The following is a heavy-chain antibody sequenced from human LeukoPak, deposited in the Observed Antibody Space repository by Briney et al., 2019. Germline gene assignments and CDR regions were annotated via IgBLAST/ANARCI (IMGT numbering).Heavy chain of an antibody. D-gene: IGHD1-26*01. J-gene: IGHJ4*02. CDR2: ISWDSGSI. V-gene: IGHV3-9*01. CDR3: AKDPEIGSSGSYYFDY. CDR1: GFTFDDYA. Sequence: GGSLRLSCAASGFTFDDYAMHWVRQAPGKGLEWVSGISWDSGSIGYADSVKGRFTISRDNAKNSLYLQMNSLRAEDTALYYCAKDPEIGSSGSYYFDYWSQGTLVTVSS.